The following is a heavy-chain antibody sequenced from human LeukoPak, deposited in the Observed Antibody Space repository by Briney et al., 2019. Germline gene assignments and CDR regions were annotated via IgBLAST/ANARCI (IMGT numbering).Heavy chain of an antibody. CDR1: GFTFSTYT. Sequence: KPGGSLRLSCAASGFTFSTYTMNWVRQAPGKGLEWVSSITTSSSYIYYADSVKGRFTISRDNAKNSLYLQMNSLRAEDTAVYYCARDTYYYDSSGRGNDYWGQGTLVTVSS. J-gene: IGHJ4*02. CDR3: ARDTYYYDSSGRGNDY. D-gene: IGHD3-22*01. CDR2: ITTSSSYI. V-gene: IGHV3-21*01.